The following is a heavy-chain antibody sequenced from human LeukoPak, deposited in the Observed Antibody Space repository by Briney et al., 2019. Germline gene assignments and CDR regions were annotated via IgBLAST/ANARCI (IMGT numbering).Heavy chain of an antibody. V-gene: IGHV3-30*18. CDR3: AKAGYCSGAGCSFVDY. CDR2: ISYDGSEK. J-gene: IGHJ4*02. Sequence: GGSLRLSCAASGFTFSRYGMHWVRQAPGKGLEWVALISYDGSEKYYVDSVKGRFTISRDNSKNTLYLQMNSLRAEDTAVYYCAKAGYCSGAGCSFVDYWGQGTLVAVSS. CDR1: GFTFSRYG. D-gene: IGHD2-15*01.